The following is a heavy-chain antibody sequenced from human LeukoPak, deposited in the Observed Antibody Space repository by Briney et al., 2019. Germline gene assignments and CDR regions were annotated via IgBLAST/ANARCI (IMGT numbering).Heavy chain of an antibody. Sequence: GGSLRLSCAASGFTFTSYAMNWVRQAPGKGLEWVSSISSSSSYIYYADSVKGRFTISRDNAKNSLSLQMNSLRADDAAVYYCARASSKQLAGYLPDGFDIWGQGTMVTVSS. J-gene: IGHJ3*02. D-gene: IGHD3-9*01. CDR2: ISSSSSYI. CDR1: GFTFTSYA. CDR3: ARASSKQLAGYLPDGFDI. V-gene: IGHV3-21*01.